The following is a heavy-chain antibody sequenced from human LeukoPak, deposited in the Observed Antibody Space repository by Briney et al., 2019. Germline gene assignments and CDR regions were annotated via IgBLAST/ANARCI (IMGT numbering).Heavy chain of an antibody. V-gene: IGHV3-53*01. CDR2: LYSGGST. Sequence: PGGSLRLSCAASGFIVSGSYMTWVRQAPGKGLEWVSVLYSGGSTYYADSVEGRFTISRDNSKNTLYLQMNSLRAEDTAVYYCAKLRIDGGAFDIWGQGTMVTVSS. J-gene: IGHJ3*02. CDR3: AKLRIDGGAFDI. D-gene: IGHD3-16*01. CDR1: GFIVSGSY.